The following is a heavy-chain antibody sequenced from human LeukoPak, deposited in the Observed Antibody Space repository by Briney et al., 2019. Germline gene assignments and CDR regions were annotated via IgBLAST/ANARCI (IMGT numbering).Heavy chain of an antibody. CDR2: ISAYNGNT. CDR1: GGTFSSYA. CDR3: ARVVPPVNYYDSSANWFDP. J-gene: IGHJ5*02. D-gene: IGHD3-22*01. V-gene: IGHV1-18*01. Sequence: ASVKVSCKASGGTFSSYAISWVRQAPGQGLEWMGWISAYNGNTNYAQKLQGRVTMTTDTSTSTAYMELRSLRSDDTAVYYCARVVPPVNYYDSSANWFDPWGQGTLVTVSS.